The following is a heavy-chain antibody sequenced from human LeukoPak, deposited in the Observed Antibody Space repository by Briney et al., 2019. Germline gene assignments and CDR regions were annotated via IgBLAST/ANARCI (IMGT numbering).Heavy chain of an antibody. CDR3: ARDRHGYNLVDV. Sequence: PGGSLRLSCAASGFTFSSYWMHWVRQAPGKGLVWVSRINTDGSSTSYADSVKGRFTISRDNAKNTLYLQMNSLRAEDTAVYCCARDRHGYNLVDVWGKGTTVTVSS. D-gene: IGHD5-24*01. V-gene: IGHV3-74*01. CDR1: GFTFSSYW. J-gene: IGHJ6*04. CDR2: INTDGSST.